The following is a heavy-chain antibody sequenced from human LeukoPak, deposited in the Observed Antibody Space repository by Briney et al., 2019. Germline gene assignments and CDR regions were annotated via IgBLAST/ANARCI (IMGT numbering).Heavy chain of an antibody. CDR1: GGSISIYY. Sequence: PSETLSLTCSVPGGSISIYYWTWIRQIPGKGLEWIGYIYYTGTTNYNPLFESRATISVDTSKNQFSLKLTSVTAADTAVYFCARGEDFERYYLAYWGQGTLVTVSS. D-gene: IGHD3-9*01. CDR2: IYYTGTT. J-gene: IGHJ4*02. CDR3: ARGEDFERYYLAY. V-gene: IGHV4-59*01.